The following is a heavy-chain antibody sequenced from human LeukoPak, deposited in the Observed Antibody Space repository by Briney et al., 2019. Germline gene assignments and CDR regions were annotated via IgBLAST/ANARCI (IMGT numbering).Heavy chain of an antibody. J-gene: IGHJ6*03. Sequence: GGSLRLSCADPGFTFRSYEMNWVRQAPGKGLEWIAYLSSSGSAFSYADSVKGRFTIARDNAKNSVYLEMNSLRAEDTAVYYCAKRGSGWYEDYYYYMDVWGKGTTVTISS. V-gene: IGHV3-48*03. CDR3: AKRGSGWYEDYYYYMDV. CDR1: GFTFRSYE. CDR2: LSSSGSAF. D-gene: IGHD6-19*01.